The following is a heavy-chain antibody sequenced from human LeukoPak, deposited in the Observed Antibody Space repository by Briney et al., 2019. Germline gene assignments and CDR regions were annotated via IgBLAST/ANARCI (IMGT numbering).Heavy chain of an antibody. CDR2: ISSSGSTI. D-gene: IGHD3-22*01. Sequence: PGGSLRLSCAASGFTFSSYEMNWVRQAPGKGPEWVSYISSSGSTIYYADSVKGRFTISRDNAKNSLYLQMNSLRAEDTAVYYCARYYYDSSGYYWGDYYYYYMDVWGKGTTVTISS. V-gene: IGHV3-48*03. CDR1: GFTFSSYE. J-gene: IGHJ6*03. CDR3: ARYYYDSSGYYWGDYYYYYMDV.